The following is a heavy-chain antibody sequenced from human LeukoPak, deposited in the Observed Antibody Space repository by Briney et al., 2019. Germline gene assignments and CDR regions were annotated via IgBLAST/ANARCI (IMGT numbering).Heavy chain of an antibody. CDR3: ARDYYGSGPRALDI. CDR2: ISGYNGNT. V-gene: IGHV1-18*01. Sequence: ASVNVSCKASGYTFTSYGISWVRQAPGQGLEWMGWISGYNGNTNYAQELQGRVTMTTDTSTSTAYMELRSLRSDDTAVYYCARDYYGSGPRALDIWGQGTMVTVSS. CDR1: GYTFTSYG. J-gene: IGHJ3*02. D-gene: IGHD3-10*01.